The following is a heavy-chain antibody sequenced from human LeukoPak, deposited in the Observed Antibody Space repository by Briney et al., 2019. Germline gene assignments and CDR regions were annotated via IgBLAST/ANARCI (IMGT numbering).Heavy chain of an antibody. D-gene: IGHD3-22*01. V-gene: IGHV3-33*01. CDR1: GFTFSSYG. CDR3: ARGKMRTYYYDSSGYLDFDY. Sequence: GGSLRLSCAASGFTFSSYGMHWVRQAPGKGLEWVAVIWYDGSNKYYADSVKGRFTISRDNSKNTLYLQMNSLRAEDTAVYYCARGKMRTYYYDSSGYLDFDYWGQGTLVTVSS. J-gene: IGHJ4*02. CDR2: IWYDGSNK.